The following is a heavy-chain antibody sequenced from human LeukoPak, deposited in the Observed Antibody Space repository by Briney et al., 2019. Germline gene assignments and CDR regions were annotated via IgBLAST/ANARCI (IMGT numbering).Heavy chain of an antibody. CDR1: GYTFTGYY. D-gene: IGHD6-19*01. V-gene: IGHV1-2*02. J-gene: IGHJ4*02. CDR2: INPNSGGT. CDR3: ARDSSSAYSSGPRYFDY. Sequence: ASVKVSCKASGYTFTGYYMHWVRQAPGQGLEWMGWINPNSGGTNYAQKLQGRVTMTTDTSTSTAYMELRSLRSDDTAVYYCARDSSSAYSSGPRYFDYWGQGTLVTVSS.